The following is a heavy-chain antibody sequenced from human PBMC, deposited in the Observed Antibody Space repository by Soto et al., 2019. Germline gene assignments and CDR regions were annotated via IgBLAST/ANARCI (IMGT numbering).Heavy chain of an antibody. CDR2: SIPIFGTA. CDR3: ARSITGTVSYYYGMDV. CDR1: GGTFSSYA. Sequence: QVQLVQSGAEVKKPGSSVKVSCKASGGTFSSYAISWVRQAPGQGLEWMGGSIPIFGTADYAQKFQGRVTIPADESTSTAYMELSSLRSEDTAVYYCARSITGTVSYYYGMDVWGQGTTVTVSS. D-gene: IGHD1-20*01. J-gene: IGHJ6*02. V-gene: IGHV1-69*12.